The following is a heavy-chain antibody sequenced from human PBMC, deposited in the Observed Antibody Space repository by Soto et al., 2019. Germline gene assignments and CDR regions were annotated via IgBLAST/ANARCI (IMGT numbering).Heavy chain of an antibody. D-gene: IGHD2-15*01. V-gene: IGHV3-30*18. Sequence: QVQLVESGGGVVQPGRSLRLSCAASGFTFSSYGMHWVRQAPGKGLEWVAVISYDGSNKYYADSVKGRFTISRDNSKNTLYLQMNSLRAEDTAVYYCAKAKGYCSGGSCYFDYWGQGTLVTVSS. J-gene: IGHJ4*02. CDR1: GFTFSSYG. CDR3: AKAKGYCSGGSCYFDY. CDR2: ISYDGSNK.